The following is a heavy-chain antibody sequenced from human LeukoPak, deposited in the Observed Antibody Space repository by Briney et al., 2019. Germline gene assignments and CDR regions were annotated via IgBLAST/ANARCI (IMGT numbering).Heavy chain of an antibody. V-gene: IGHV3-30*04. Sequence: GGSLRLSCAASGFTFSSYAMHWVRQAPGKGLEWVAVISYDGSNKYYADSVKGRFTISRDNSKNTLYLQMNSLRAEDTAVYYCAREDDSYGEGPIDYWGQGTLVTVSS. J-gene: IGHJ4*02. D-gene: IGHD5-18*01. CDR1: GFTFSSYA. CDR3: AREDDSYGEGPIDY. CDR2: ISYDGSNK.